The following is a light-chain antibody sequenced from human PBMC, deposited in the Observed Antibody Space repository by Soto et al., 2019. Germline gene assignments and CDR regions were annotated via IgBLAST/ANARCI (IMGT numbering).Light chain of an antibody. CDR3: SSYTSTSSYV. V-gene: IGLV2-14*01. Sequence: QSVLTQPASVSGSPGQSITISCTETSGGIGNYNYVSWYQQHPGKAPKLMISEVSNRPSGVSNRFSGSKSGNTASLTISGLQAEDEADYYCSSYTSTSSYVFGGGTKVTVL. CDR1: SGGIGNYNY. J-gene: IGLJ1*01. CDR2: EVS.